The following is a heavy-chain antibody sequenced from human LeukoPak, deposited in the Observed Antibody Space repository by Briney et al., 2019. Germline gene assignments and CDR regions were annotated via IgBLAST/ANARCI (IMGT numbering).Heavy chain of an antibody. D-gene: IGHD2-2*02. CDR2: INPNSGGT. Sequence: ASVKVSCKASGYTFTGYYMPWVRQAPGQGLEWMGWINPNSGGTNYAQKFQGRVTMTRDTSISTAYMELSRLRSDDTAVYYCASTCLGTSCYRGIDYWGQGTLVTVSS. CDR3: ASTCLGTSCYRGIDY. CDR1: GYTFTGYY. J-gene: IGHJ4*02. V-gene: IGHV1-2*02.